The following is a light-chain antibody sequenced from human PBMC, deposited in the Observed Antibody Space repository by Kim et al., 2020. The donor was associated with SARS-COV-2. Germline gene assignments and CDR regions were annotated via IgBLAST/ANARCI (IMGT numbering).Light chain of an antibody. V-gene: IGLV6-57*03. CDR3: HSYHSSTPWV. Sequence: VSISCSRSSSNNARNYSQWYQQRPFRAPATVICQNNQRPSGVPDRFSGSIDSPSNSASLTISGLKPEDEADYYCHSYHSSTPWVFGGGTQLNVL. J-gene: IGLJ3*02. CDR1: SSNNARNY. CDR2: QNN.